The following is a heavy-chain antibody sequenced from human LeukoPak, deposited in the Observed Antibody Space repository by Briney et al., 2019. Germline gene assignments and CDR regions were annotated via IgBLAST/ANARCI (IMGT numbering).Heavy chain of an antibody. CDR3: ARQGNGDLYYFDY. J-gene: IGHJ4*02. D-gene: IGHD4-17*01. Sequence: SETLSLTCTVSGGSISYYYRSWIRQPPGKGLEWIGYIYYSGSTKYNPSLKSQITISVDTSKNQFSLKLSSVTAADTAMYYCARQGNGDLYYFDYWGQGTLVTVSS. CDR1: GGSISYYY. CDR2: IYYSGST. V-gene: IGHV4-59*08.